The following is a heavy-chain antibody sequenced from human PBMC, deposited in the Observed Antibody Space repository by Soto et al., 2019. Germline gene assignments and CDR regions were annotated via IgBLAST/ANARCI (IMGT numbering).Heavy chain of an antibody. CDR1: GFTFSSYW. J-gene: IGHJ6*02. Sequence: EVQLVESGGGLVQPGGSLRLSCAASGFTFSSYWMSWVRQAPGKGLEWVANIKQDGSEKYYVDSVKGRFTISMDNAKNSLYLEMNSLSAADTAVYYCARNGRYSDGYGSYGRAVWGQGATVTVSS. D-gene: IGHD5-18*01. CDR3: ARNGRYSDGYGSYGRAV. CDR2: IKQDGSEK. V-gene: IGHV3-7*03.